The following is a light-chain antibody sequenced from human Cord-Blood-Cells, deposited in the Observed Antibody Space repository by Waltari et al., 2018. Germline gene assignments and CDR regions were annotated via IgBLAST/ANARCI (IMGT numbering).Light chain of an antibody. Sequence: DIVMTQTPLSLSVTPGQPASISCKSSQSLLHRYGKTSLYWDLQKPGQSQQLLIYAVSNRFSGVPDRFSGSGSGTDFTLKISRVEAEDVGVYYCMQSIQLPLTFGGGTKVEIK. V-gene: IGKV2D-29*02. J-gene: IGKJ4*01. CDR2: AVS. CDR1: QSLLHRYGKTS. CDR3: MQSIQLPLT.